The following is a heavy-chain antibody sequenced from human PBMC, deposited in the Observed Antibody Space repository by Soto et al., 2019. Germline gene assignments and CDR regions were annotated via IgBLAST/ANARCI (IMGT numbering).Heavy chain of an antibody. D-gene: IGHD3-10*01. V-gene: IGHV4-61*01. CDR1: GGSFKSGSYY. CDR3: ARDYYYFDH. CDR2: VYYTGRT. J-gene: IGHJ4*02. Sequence: SETLSLTCTVSGGSFKSGSYYWSWVRQPPGKGLEWIGYVYYTGRTSYSPSLKSRVTISADTSKNQFSLILTSVTTADTAVYYCARDYYYFDHWGQGSLVTV.